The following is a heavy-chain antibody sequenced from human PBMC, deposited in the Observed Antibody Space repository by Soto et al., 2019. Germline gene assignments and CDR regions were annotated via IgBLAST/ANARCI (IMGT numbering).Heavy chain of an antibody. CDR3: ARARRRADAFDS. CDR1: GFTFSSYS. Sequence: PGGSLRLSCAASGFTFSSYSMNWVRQAPGKGLEWVSSISSSSSYIYYADSVKGRFTISRDNAKNSLYLQMNSLRAEDTAVYYCARARRRADAFDSWGQGTMVTVSS. V-gene: IGHV3-21*01. J-gene: IGHJ3*02. CDR2: ISSSSSYI.